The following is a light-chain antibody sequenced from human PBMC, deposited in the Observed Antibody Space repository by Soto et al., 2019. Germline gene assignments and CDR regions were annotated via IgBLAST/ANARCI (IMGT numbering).Light chain of an antibody. CDR3: TSYATGRTL. V-gene: IGLV2-14*03. J-gene: IGLJ3*02. CDR1: SSDLGGYNY. CDR2: DVN. Sequence: QSALTQPASVSGSPGQSITISCTGTSSDLGGYNYVCWYQQHPGKAPKLIIYDVNNRPSGISDRFSGSQSGNTASLTISGLQAEDDGTYYCTSYATGRTLFGGGTKLTVL.